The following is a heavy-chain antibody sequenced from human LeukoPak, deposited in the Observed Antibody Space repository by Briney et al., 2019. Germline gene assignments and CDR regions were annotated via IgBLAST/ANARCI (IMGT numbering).Heavy chain of an antibody. V-gene: IGHV3-30*18. CDR2: ISYDGSNK. CDR3: AKHVIAVAGNDWFDP. J-gene: IGHJ5*02. CDR1: GFTFSSYG. D-gene: IGHD6-19*01. Sequence: GRPLRLSCAASGFTFSSYGMHWVRQAPGKGLEWVAVISYDGSNKYYADSVKGRSTISRDNSKNTLYLQMNSLRAEDTAVYYRAKHVIAVAGNDWFDPWGQGTLVTVSS.